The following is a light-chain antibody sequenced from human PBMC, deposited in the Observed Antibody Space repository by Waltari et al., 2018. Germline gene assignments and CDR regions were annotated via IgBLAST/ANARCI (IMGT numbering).Light chain of an antibody. CDR1: KLGDKY. CDR3: QAWDSSSYV. V-gene: IGLV3-1*01. J-gene: IGLJ1*01. Sequence: SYELTQPPSVSVSPGQTASIPCSGDKLGDKYDCWYQKMPGQSPVLVIYQDSKRPSGIPERFSGSNSGNTATLTISGTQAMDEADYYCQAWDSSSYVFGTGTKVTVL. CDR2: QDS.